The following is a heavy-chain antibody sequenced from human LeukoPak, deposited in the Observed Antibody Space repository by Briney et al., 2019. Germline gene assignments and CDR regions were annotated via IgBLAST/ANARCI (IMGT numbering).Heavy chain of an antibody. CDR2: ISVSGGKT. J-gene: IGHJ4*02. D-gene: IGHD3-22*01. CDR1: GSTFNNYA. V-gene: IGHV3-23*01. CDR3: AKDPGTYYYDSSGYYYDY. Sequence: GGSLRLSCIASGSTFNNYAMNWVRQAPGKGLEWVSAISVSGGKTYYADSVKGRFTISRENSKNTLYLQINNLRAEDTAVYYCAKDPGTYYYDSSGYYYDYWGQGTLVTVSS.